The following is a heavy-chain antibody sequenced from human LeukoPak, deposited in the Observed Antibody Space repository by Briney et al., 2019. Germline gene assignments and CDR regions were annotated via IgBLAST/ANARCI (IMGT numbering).Heavy chain of an antibody. D-gene: IGHD5-12*01. CDR3: AAQYSGYVRLDY. CDR1: GGSFSGYY. Sequence: SDTLSLTCAVYGGSFSGYYWSWLRQPPGKGLEWIGEISHSRSTNDNPSLKSRVTISVDTSKNQLSLKLSSVTAADTAVYYCAAQYSGYVRLDYWGQGTLVTVSS. V-gene: IGHV4-34*01. J-gene: IGHJ4*02. CDR2: ISHSRST.